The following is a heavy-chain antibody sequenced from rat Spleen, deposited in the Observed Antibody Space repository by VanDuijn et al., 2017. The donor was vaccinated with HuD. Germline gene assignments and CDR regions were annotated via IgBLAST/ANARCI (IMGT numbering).Heavy chain of an antibody. CDR2: ISYDGGTT. CDR3: ARHFDYYSGGLDY. J-gene: IGHJ2*01. Sequence: EVQLVESGGGLVQPGRSLKLSCAASGFTFSVYYMAWVRQAPKKGLEWVAPISYDGGTTYYLDSVKGRFTSSRDNTKSTLYLQMDSMRSEDTATYYCARHFDYYSGGLDYWGQGVMVTVSS. V-gene: IGHV5-7*01. D-gene: IGHD1-1*01. CDR1: GFTFSVYY.